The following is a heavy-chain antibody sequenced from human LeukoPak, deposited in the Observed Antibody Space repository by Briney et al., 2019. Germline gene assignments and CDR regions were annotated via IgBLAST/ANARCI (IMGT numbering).Heavy chain of an antibody. CDR3: ARDYYGSGSAPYAFDI. CDR2: IIPIFGIA. Sequence: ASVKVSCKASGGTFSSYAISWVRQAPGQGLEWIGRIIPIFGIANYAQKFQGRVTITADKSTSTAYMELSSLRSEDTAVYYCARDYYGSGSAPYAFDIWGQGTMVTVSS. D-gene: IGHD3-10*01. CDR1: GGTFSSYA. J-gene: IGHJ3*02. V-gene: IGHV1-69*04.